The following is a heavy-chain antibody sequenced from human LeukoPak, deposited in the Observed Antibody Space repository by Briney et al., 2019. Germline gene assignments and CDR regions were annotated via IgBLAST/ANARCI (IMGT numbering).Heavy chain of an antibody. Sequence: GSSVKVSCKASGGTFSSYTISWVRQAPGQGLEWMGRIIPILGIANYAQKFQGRVTITADKSTSTAYMELSSLRSEDTAVYYCARGGPRSDGYSSSLEPWFDPWGQGTLVTVSS. CDR1: GGTFSSYT. J-gene: IGHJ5*02. CDR2: IIPILGIA. V-gene: IGHV1-69*02. CDR3: ARGGPRSDGYSSSLEPWFDP. D-gene: IGHD6-13*01.